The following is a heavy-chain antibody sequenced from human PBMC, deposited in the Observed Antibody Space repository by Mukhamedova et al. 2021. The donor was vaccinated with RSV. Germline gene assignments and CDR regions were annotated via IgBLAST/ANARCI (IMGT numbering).Heavy chain of an antibody. CDR2: IDPSDSYS. V-gene: IGHV5-10-1*01. J-gene: IGHJ3*02. Sequence: MGGKGLEWMGRIDPSDSYSNYRPSFQGHVTISTDKSSDTAFLQLSSLKASDTAAYYCARLAEPIIAAKFHVDIWGQGTMVTVS. D-gene: IGHD6-6*01. CDR3: ARLAEPIIAAKFHVDI.